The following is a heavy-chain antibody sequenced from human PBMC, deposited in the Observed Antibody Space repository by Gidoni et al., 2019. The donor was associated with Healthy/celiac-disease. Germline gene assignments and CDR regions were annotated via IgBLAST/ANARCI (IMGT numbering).Heavy chain of an antibody. Sequence: HLPLQESGPGLVKPSETLSLTCTVSGGPISSRSYYCGWIRQPPGKGLEWIGSIYYSGSTYYNPSLKSRVTISVDTSKNQFSLKLSSVTAADTAVYYCARPKIFTYCSSTSCYTSWFDPWGQGTLVTVSS. CDR1: GGPISSRSYY. J-gene: IGHJ5*02. V-gene: IGHV4-39*01. D-gene: IGHD2-2*02. CDR3: ARPKIFTYCSSTSCYTSWFDP. CDR2: IYYSGST.